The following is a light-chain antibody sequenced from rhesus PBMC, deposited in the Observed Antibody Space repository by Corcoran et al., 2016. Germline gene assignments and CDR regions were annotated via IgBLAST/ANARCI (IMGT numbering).Light chain of an antibody. CDR2: AAS. J-gene: IGKJ3*01. Sequence: DIQMTQSPSSLSASVGDKVTITCRASQGISNALAWYQQKPGKAPKLLLYAASILQSGVPSRFSGSGSWTYFTLPISSLQPEDFAVYYCQQRNSYLFTFGPGTKLDIK. CDR1: QGISNA. CDR3: QQRNSYLFT. V-gene: IGKV1-33*01.